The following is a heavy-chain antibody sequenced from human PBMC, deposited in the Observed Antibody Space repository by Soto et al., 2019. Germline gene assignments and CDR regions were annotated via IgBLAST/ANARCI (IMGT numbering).Heavy chain of an antibody. CDR2: IGTSGKTI. J-gene: IGHJ6*02. V-gene: IGHV3-48*03. Sequence: PGGSLRLSCAVSGLTFISYEMNWVRQAPGKGLEWVSYIGTSGKTIYYADSVRGRFTISRDNAKNSLYLQMNSLRAEDTAVYFCARDPAIYSGKFDYGLDVWGRGTTVTVS. CDR1: GLTFISYE. CDR3: ARDPAIYSGKFDYGLDV. D-gene: IGHD4-4*01.